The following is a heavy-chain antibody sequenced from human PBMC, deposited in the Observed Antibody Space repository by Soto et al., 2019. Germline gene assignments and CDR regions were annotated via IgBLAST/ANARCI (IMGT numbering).Heavy chain of an antibody. V-gene: IGHV1-18*01. J-gene: IGHJ4*02. CDR1: GYTFTSYG. CDR2: ISAYNGNT. CDR3: ARDVGVLWFGESSGAYYSDY. D-gene: IGHD3-10*01. Sequence: DSVKVSCKASGYTFTSYGISWVRQAPGQGLEWMGWISAYNGNTNYAQELQGRVTMTTDTSTSTAYMELRSLRSDDTAVYYCARDVGVLWFGESSGAYYSDYRRQGPLVTVSS.